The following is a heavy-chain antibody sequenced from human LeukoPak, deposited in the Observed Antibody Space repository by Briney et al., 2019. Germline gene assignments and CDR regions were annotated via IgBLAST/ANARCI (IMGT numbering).Heavy chain of an antibody. CDR3: TRVDSIGGY. CDR2: IRSKAYGGTT. D-gene: IGHD6-19*01. J-gene: IGHJ4*02. V-gene: IGHV3-49*04. CDR1: GFTFGDYA. Sequence: GGSLRLSCTASGFTFGDYAMSWVRQAPGKGLEWVGFIRSKAYGGTTEYAASVKGRFTISRDDSKSIAYLQMNSLKTEDTAVYYCTRVDSIGGYWGQGTLVTVSS.